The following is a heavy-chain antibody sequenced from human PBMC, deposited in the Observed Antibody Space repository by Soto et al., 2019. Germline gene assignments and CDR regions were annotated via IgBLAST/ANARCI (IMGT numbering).Heavy chain of an antibody. Sequence: QVQLVQSGAEVKQPGDSVKVSCKASGYTFSAHYMHWVRQAPGQGLEWMGWINSKNGDTKYARDFQGSVLMTRDTSINTAYMELRSLTSDDTAIYYGGRGTGTSWFDLWGQGTLVTVSS. V-gene: IGHV1-2*02. J-gene: IGHJ5*02. CDR1: GYTFSAHY. D-gene: IGHD1-1*01. CDR2: INSKNGDT. CDR3: GRGTGTSWFDL.